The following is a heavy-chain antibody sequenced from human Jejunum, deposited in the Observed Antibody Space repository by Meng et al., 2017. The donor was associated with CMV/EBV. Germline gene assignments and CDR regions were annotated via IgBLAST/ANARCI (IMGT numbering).Heavy chain of an antibody. CDR2: IFYTGTT. Sequence: VSGGYIRGYYWTWIRQSPEKGLEWLGSIFYTGTTNYNPSLKSRVTISVDTSKNQLSLRLTSATAADTAVYFCARKSEYNEGGCDVWGQGAMVTVSS. V-gene: IGHV4-59*01. CDR3: ARKSEYNEGGCDV. D-gene: IGHD2/OR15-2a*01. CDR1: GGYIRGYY. J-gene: IGHJ3*01.